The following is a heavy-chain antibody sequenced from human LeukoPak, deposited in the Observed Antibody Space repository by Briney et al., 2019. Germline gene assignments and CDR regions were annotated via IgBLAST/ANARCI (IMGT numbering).Heavy chain of an antibody. CDR1: GFTFSSYS. CDR2: ISSSSSYI. D-gene: IGHD2-15*01. J-gene: IGHJ1*01. V-gene: IGHV3-21*01. Sequence: GGSLRLSCAASGFTFSSYSMNWVRQAPGKGLEWVSSISSSSSYIYYADSVKGRFTISRDNAKNSLYLQMNSLRAEDTAVYYCARAGYRSGGSCYVAEYFQHWGQGTLVTVSS. CDR3: ARAGYRSGGSCYVAEYFQH.